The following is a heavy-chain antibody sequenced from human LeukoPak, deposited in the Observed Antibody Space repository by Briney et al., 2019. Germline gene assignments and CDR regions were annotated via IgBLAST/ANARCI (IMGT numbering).Heavy chain of an antibody. Sequence: ASVKVSCKSSGYTFTTYYMYWVRQAPGQGLEWMGIINPSGGSTSYAQKFQGRVTMTRDTSTSTVYMELSSLRSEDTAVYYCARDSGMVRGTVDYWGQGTLVTVSS. CDR1: GYTFTTYY. V-gene: IGHV1-46*01. CDR2: INPSGGST. D-gene: IGHD3-10*01. J-gene: IGHJ4*02. CDR3: ARDSGMVRGTVDY.